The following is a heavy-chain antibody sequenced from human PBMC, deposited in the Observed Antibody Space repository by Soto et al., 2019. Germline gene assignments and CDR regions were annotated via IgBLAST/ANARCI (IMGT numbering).Heavy chain of an antibody. J-gene: IGHJ1*01. CDR1: GGSIRSGGYY. Sequence: QVQLQESGPGLVKASQTLSLTCTVSGGSIRSGGYYWSWIRQPPGKGLEWIGYIYYSGNTYYNPSLKSRLTISVDTSRNQFSLRLNSVTAADTAVYFCATNGDYYVSSGPKYFQHWGQGTLVTVSP. CDR3: ATNGDYYVSSGPKYFQH. CDR2: IYYSGNT. V-gene: IGHV4-31*03. D-gene: IGHD3-22*01.